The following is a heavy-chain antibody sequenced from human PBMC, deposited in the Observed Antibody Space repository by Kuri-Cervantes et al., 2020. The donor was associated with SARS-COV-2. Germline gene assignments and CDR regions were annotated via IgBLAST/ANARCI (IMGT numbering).Heavy chain of an antibody. D-gene: IGHD6-6*01. CDR1: GYSITNGYY. CDR3: AKEGGSSPATGAFDI. J-gene: IGHJ3*02. CDR2: VYHSGET. Sequence: GSLRLSCSVSGYSITNGYYWGWIRQPPGKGLEWIGSVYHSGETYYNPSLNRRVSISIDASKNQFSLKLTSVTAADTAVYYCAKEGGSSPATGAFDIWGQGTMVTVSS. V-gene: IGHV4-38-2*02.